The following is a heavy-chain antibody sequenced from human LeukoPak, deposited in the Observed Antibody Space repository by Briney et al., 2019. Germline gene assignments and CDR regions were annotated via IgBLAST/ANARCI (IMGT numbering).Heavy chain of an antibody. CDR2: ISYDGSNK. Sequence: GGSLRLSCAASGFTFSSYAMHWVRQAPGKGLEWVAVISYDGSNKYYADSVKGRFTISRDNSKNTLYLQMNSLRAEDTAVYYCASRTYYGSEGYFHMDVWGKGTTVTISS. CDR3: ASRTYYGSEGYFHMDV. CDR1: GFTFSSYA. V-gene: IGHV3-30*04. D-gene: IGHD3-10*01. J-gene: IGHJ6*03.